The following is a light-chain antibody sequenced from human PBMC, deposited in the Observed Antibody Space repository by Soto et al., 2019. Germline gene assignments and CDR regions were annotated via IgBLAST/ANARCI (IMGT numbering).Light chain of an antibody. Sequence: QSALTQPASVSGSPGQSITISCTGTSNDVGGYNYVSWYQQHLGKAPKLMIYEVSNRPSGISNRFSGSKSGNAASLTISGLQAEDEADYYCSSYTTSSNVFGTGTKVTVL. J-gene: IGLJ1*01. CDR2: EVS. V-gene: IGLV2-14*01. CDR1: SNDVGGYNY. CDR3: SSYTTSSNV.